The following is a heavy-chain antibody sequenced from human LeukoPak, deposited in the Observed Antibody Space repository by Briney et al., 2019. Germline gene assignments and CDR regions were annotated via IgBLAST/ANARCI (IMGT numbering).Heavy chain of an antibody. Sequence: SGTLSLTCAVYGGSFSGYYWSWIGQPPGKGLEWIGEINHSGSANYNPSLKSRVTISVDTSKNQCSLRLSSVTAADTAVYYCARLRGATVAHNWLDPWGQGTLVTVSS. CDR1: GGSFSGYY. CDR3: ARLRGATVAHNWLDP. D-gene: IGHD6-19*01. J-gene: IGHJ5*02. CDR2: INHSGSA. V-gene: IGHV4-34*01.